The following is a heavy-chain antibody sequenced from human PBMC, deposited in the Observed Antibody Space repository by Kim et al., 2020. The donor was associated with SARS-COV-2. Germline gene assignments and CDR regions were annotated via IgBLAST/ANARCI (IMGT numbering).Heavy chain of an antibody. CDR2: INSDGRST. CDR3: VRVKYVGGWYAGDYFFGMDV. D-gene: IGHD6-19*01. V-gene: IGHV3-74*01. J-gene: IGHJ6*01. CDR1: GFTLSDYW. Sequence: GGSLRLSCAASGFTLSDYWMHWVRQAPGKGLVWVSGINSDGRSTTYSDSVKGRFTISRDNAKNTLYLQMNSLRVEDTAVYYCVRVKYVGGWYAGDYFFGMDVWGQGTTVAVSS.